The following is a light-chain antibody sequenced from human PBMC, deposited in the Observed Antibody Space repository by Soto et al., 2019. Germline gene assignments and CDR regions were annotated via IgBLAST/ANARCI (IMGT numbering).Light chain of an antibody. CDR1: QSVGSS. CDR2: DSS. V-gene: IGKV3-11*01. J-gene: IGKJ4*01. Sequence: EIVLTQSPATLSLSPGERATLSCRASQSVGSSLAWYQQKPGQPPRLLINDSSNRATGIPARFSGSGSGTDFTLTISSLEPEDFALYYCQQRNDWPLTFGGGTKVEIK. CDR3: QQRNDWPLT.